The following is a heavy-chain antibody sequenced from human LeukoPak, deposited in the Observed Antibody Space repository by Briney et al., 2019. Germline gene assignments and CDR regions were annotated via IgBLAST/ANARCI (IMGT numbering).Heavy chain of an antibody. D-gene: IGHD6-13*01. J-gene: IGHJ5*02. Sequence: PSETLSLTCTVSGASMSTHYWSWLRQPPGKGLEWIGYLLDSWRTKDNPSLQSRVTLSVDTSKNQFSLKLSSVTAADTAVYYCARHAIAAAASGWFDPWGQGTLVTVSS. V-gene: IGHV4-59*08. CDR2: LLDSWRT. CDR1: GASMSTHY. CDR3: ARHAIAAAASGWFDP.